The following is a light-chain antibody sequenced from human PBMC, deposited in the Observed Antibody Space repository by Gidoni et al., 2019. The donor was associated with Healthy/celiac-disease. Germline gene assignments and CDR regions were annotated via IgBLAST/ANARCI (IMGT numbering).Light chain of an antibody. CDR1: QSVSSSY. CDR2: GAA. V-gene: IGKV3-20*01. J-gene: IGKJ1*01. CDR3: QQYGSSPPT. Sequence: EIVLTQSPGTLSLSPGERATLSCRASQSVSSSYLAWYQQKPGQAPRLLSYGAARRATGIPDRFSGSGSGTDFTLTISRLEPEDFAVYYWQQYGSSPPTFGQGTKVEIK.